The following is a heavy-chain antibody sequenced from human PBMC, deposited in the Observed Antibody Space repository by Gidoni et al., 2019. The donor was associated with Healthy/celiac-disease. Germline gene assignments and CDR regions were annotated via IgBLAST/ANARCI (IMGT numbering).Heavy chain of an antibody. CDR1: CGSLSSYY. Sequence: HVQLQVSGPGLVKPPETLSLTCTVSCGSLSSYYWSWIRQPAGKGLEWIGRVYTSGRTNYNPSLKSRVTMSVDTYKNQFSLKLSSVTAADTAVYYCARGMYYYDSSGYYYWDYWGQGTLVTVSS. D-gene: IGHD3-22*01. J-gene: IGHJ4*02. CDR3: ARGMYYYDSSGYYYWDY. CDR2: VYTSGRT. V-gene: IGHV4-4*07.